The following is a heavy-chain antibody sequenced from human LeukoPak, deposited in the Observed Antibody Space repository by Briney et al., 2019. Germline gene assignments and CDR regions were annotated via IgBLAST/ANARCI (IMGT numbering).Heavy chain of an antibody. CDR2: ISWNSGSI. V-gene: IGHV3-9*01. D-gene: IGHD2-15*01. Sequence: GGSLRLSCAASGFTFDDYAMHWVRQAPGKGLEWVSGISWNSGSIGYADSVKGRFTISRDNAKNSLYLQMNSLRAEDTALYYCAKDRTDFSGGSCYSLYYYYYRDVWGKGTTVTVSS. J-gene: IGHJ6*03. CDR3: AKDRTDFSGGSCYSLYYYYYRDV. CDR1: GFTFDDYA.